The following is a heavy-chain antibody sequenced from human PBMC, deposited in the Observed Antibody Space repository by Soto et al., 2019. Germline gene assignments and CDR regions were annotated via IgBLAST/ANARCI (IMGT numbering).Heavy chain of an antibody. J-gene: IGHJ4*02. CDR1: GFTFSSYA. CDR2: ITTSGDST. V-gene: IGHV3-23*01. CDR3: TKNYYFDN. Sequence: EVQLLQSGGGLVQPGGSLRLSCAASGFTFSSYAMSWVCQAPGKGLEWVSSITTSGDSTYYADSVKGRFTISRDNSKNTLSLQMNSLRAEDTAVYYCTKNYYFDNWGQGTLVTVSS.